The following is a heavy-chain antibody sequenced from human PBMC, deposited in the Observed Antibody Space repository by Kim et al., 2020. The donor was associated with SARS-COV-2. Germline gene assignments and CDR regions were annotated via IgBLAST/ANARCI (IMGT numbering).Heavy chain of an antibody. Sequence: SVKVSCKASGGTFSSYTISWVRQAPGRGLEWMGRIIPILGIANYAQKFQGRVTITADKSTSTAYMELSSLRSEDTAVYYCARDRTKGGTLPWGQGTLVTVSS. CDR2: IIPILGIA. CDR1: GGTFSSYT. J-gene: IGHJ5*02. D-gene: IGHD1-1*01. V-gene: IGHV1-69*04. CDR3: ARDRTKGGTLP.